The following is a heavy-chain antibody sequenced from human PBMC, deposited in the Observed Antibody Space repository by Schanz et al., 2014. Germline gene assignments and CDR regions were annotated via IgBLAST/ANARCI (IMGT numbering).Heavy chain of an antibody. J-gene: IGHJ6*02. CDR3: ARFNSGSHSPPYYYYGMDV. CDR1: GYTLTGFG. V-gene: IGHV1-18*01. Sequence: QVQLVQSGAEVKKPGASVKVSCKASGYTLTGFGVSWVRQAPGQGREWTGWISAYSGNSKYAQKLQGRVTMTTDTSTNTAYMELRSLTSDDTAVYYCARFNSGSHSPPYYYYGMDVWGQGTTVTVSS. CDR2: ISAYSGNS. D-gene: IGHD1-26*01.